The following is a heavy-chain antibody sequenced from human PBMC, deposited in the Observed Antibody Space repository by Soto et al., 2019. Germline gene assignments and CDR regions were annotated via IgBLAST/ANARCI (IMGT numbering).Heavy chain of an antibody. Sequence: QVQLVQSGAEVKKPGSSVKVSCKASGGTFSSYTISWVRQAPGQGLEWMGRIIPILGIANYAQKCQGRVTITADKSTSTAYMELSSLRSEDTAVYYCARMGPNYGMDVWGQGTTVTVSS. J-gene: IGHJ6*02. CDR1: GGTFSSYT. CDR2: IIPILGIA. V-gene: IGHV1-69*02. CDR3: ARMGPNYGMDV.